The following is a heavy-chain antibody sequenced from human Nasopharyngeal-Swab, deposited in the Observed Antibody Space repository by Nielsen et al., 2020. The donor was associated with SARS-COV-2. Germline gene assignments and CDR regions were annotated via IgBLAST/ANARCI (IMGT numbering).Heavy chain of an antibody. CDR1: GFTVSINY. D-gene: IGHD1-20*01. CDR3: AGESLLNWNDYY. Sequence: GGSLRLSCAASGFTVSINYMSWVRQAPGKGLEWVSVIYSGGSTYYADSVKGRFTISRENSNNTLYLQMNSLRAEDTAVYYCAGESLLNWNDYYWGQGTLVTVSS. J-gene: IGHJ4*02. V-gene: IGHV3-66*01. CDR2: IYSGGST.